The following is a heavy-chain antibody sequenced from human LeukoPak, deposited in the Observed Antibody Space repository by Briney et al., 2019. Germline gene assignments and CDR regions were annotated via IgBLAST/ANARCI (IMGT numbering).Heavy chain of an antibody. Sequence: GESLKISCRASGYSFTTYWIGWVRQMPGKGLEWMDIIYPGNSDTRYRPSFQGQVTISADKSISTAYLQWNSLKASDTAMYYCARQSMVRGIDEYVLHWGQGTLVTVSS. CDR3: ARQSMVRGIDEYVLH. V-gene: IGHV5-51*01. J-gene: IGHJ1*01. CDR1: GYSFTTYW. D-gene: IGHD3-10*01. CDR2: IYPGNSDT.